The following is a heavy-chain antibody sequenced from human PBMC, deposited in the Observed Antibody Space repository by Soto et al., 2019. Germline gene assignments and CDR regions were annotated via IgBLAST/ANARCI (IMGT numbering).Heavy chain of an antibody. CDR1: GGSIYRSGYY. CDR2: IDYNGVT. CDR3: GKVLVGATGHTDSDS. V-gene: IGHV4-39*01. J-gene: IGHJ4*02. D-gene: IGHD2-15*01. Sequence: QVQLQESGPGLVKPSETLSLTCTVSGGSIYRSGYYWGWIRQPPGRGLEWIGNIDYNGVTYSNPSLKSRVTISRDTSKNQVSLKLTSVTAADTALYYCGKVLVGATGHTDSDSWCPGTLVAVSS.